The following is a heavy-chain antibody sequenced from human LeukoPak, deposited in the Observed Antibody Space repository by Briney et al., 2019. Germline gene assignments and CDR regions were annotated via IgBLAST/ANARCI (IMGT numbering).Heavy chain of an antibody. D-gene: IGHD3-10*01. CDR3: ARTPWRVYYYGSGSNNYYYYYYMDV. J-gene: IGHJ6*03. CDR1: GYTFTGYY. Sequence: ASVKVSCKASGYTFTGYYMHWVRRAPGQGLEWMGWINPNTGGTNCAQKFQGRVTMTRDTSISTAYMELSGLRSDDTAVYYCARTPWRVYYYGSGSNNYYYYYYMDVWGKGTTVTISS. V-gene: IGHV1-2*02. CDR2: INPNTGGT.